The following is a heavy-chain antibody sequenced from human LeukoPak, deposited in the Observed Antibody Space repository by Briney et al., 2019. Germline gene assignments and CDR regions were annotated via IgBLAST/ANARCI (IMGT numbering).Heavy chain of an antibody. D-gene: IGHD2-2*01. V-gene: IGHV1-18*01. Sequence: ASVKVSCKASGYTFTSYGISWVRHGPGQGLEWMGWISAYNGNTNYAQKLQGRVTMTTDTSTSTAFMELRSLRSDDTAVYYCARVGLGYCSSTSCFRSESHYWGQGTLVTVSS. J-gene: IGHJ4*02. CDR2: ISAYNGNT. CDR1: GYTFTSYG. CDR3: ARVGLGYCSSTSCFRSESHY.